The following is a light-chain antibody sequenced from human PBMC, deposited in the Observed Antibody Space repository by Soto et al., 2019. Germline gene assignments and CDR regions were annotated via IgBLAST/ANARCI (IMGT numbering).Light chain of an antibody. Sequence: QSALTQPASVSGSPGQSITISCTGSSSDVGDYDFVAWYQQSPGEAPKVMIYDVTSRPSGVSNRFSGSKSGNTASLTISGLQSEDEADYYCSSKTSTDTHVFGTGTKVTVL. V-gene: IGLV2-14*01. CDR1: SSDVGDYDF. J-gene: IGLJ1*01. CDR2: DVT. CDR3: SSKTSTDTHV.